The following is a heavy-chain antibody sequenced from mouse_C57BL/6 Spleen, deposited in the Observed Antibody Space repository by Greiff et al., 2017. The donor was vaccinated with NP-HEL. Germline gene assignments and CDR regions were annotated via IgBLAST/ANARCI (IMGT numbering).Heavy chain of an antibody. V-gene: IGHV1-42*01. J-gene: IGHJ3*01. CDR2: INPSTGGT. CDR1: GYSFTGYY. Sequence: EVQLQQSGPELVKPGASVKISCKASGYSFTGYYMNWVKQSPEKSLEWIGEINPSTGGTTYNQKFKAKATLTVDKSSSTAYMQLKSLTSEDSAVYYCAVSNYKGFAYWGQGTLVTVSA. D-gene: IGHD2-5*01. CDR3: AVSNYKGFAY.